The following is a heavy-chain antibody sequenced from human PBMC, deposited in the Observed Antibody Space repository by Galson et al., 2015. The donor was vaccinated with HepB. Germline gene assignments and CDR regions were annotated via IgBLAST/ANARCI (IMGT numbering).Heavy chain of an antibody. CDR2: IYTNGST. V-gene: IGHV4-4*07. D-gene: IGHD2-2*01. CDR3: ARDYQLLSGGMDV. Sequence: TLSLTCTVSGGSISRYYWTWIRQPAGKGLEWIGRIYTNGSTNYNPSLKSRVTMSVDTSKNQFSLNLNSVTAADTAVYYCARDYQLLSGGMDVWGQGTTVTVSS. J-gene: IGHJ6*02. CDR1: GGSISRYY.